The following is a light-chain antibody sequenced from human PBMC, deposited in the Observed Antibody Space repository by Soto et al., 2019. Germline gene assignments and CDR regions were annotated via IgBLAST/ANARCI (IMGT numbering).Light chain of an antibody. J-gene: IGKJ5*01. Sequence: DIQMTQSPSTLSASVGDRVTITCRASQSISSWLAWYQHQPGKAPKLLIYDASSLESGVPSRFSGSGSGTEFTLTISSLQPDDFATYYCQQYNSYPLPFGQGTRLE. V-gene: IGKV1-5*01. CDR1: QSISSW. CDR3: QQYNSYPLP. CDR2: DAS.